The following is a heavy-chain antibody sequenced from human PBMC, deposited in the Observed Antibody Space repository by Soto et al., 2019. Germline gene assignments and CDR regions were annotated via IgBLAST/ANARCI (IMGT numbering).Heavy chain of an antibody. CDR2: IWYDGSNK. V-gene: IGHV3-33*01. CDR3: AREFGRVSSSPPPYGIDV. D-gene: IGHD6-6*01. CDR1: GFTFSSYG. Sequence: GGSLRLSCAASGFTFSSYGMHWVRQAPGKGLEWVAVIWYDGSNKYYADSVKGRFTISRDNSKNTLYLQMNSLRAEDTAVYYCAREFGRVSSSPPPYGIDVWCPGTIVTV. J-gene: IGHJ6*02.